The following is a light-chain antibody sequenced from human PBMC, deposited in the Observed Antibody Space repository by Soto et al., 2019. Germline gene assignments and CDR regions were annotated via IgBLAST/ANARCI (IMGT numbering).Light chain of an antibody. CDR2: GAS. CDR1: QSVCSRC. CDR3: QHYGTTPWT. Sequence: EIVLTQSPGTLSLSPGERVTLSCRASQSVCSRCLAWYQQKPGQSPRLLIYGASSRATGIPDRFSGSGSGTDFTLTISRLEPEDVAVYCCQHYGTTPWTFGQGTKVGIK. J-gene: IGKJ1*01. V-gene: IGKV3-20*01.